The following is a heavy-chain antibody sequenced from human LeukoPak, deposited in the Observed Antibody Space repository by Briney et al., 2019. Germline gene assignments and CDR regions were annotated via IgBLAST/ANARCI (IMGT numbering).Heavy chain of an antibody. CDR3: ARVKSVRWRYFDY. Sequence: SQTLSLTCTVSGGSISSGDYYWSWIRQPPGKGLEWIGYIYYSGSTYYNPSLKSRVTISVDTSKNRFSLKLSSVTAADTAVYYCARVKSVRWRYFDYWGQGTLVTVSS. J-gene: IGHJ4*02. CDR1: GGSISSGDYY. D-gene: IGHD4-23*01. V-gene: IGHV4-30-4*01. CDR2: IYYSGST.